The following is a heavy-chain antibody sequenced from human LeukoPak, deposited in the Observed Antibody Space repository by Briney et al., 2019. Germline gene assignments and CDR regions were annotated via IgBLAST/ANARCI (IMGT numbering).Heavy chain of an antibody. CDR1: EYTFNIYD. J-gene: IGHJ4*02. V-gene: IGHV1-8*01. CDR2: MNPDSGNT. CDR3: AVHLPGDYLDR. Sequence: ASVKDSCKASEYTFNIYDINWERQATGQGLEWMGWMNPDSGNTGFAQKFQGRVTMTRNTSITTAYMELSSLRSEDTAVYYCAVHLPGDYLDRWGQGTLVTVSS.